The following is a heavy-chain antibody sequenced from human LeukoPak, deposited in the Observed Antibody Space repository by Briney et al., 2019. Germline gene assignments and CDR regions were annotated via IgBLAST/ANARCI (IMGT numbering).Heavy chain of an antibody. J-gene: IGHJ4*02. Sequence: GGFLRLSCAASGFTFIDYDMHWVRQVIGKGLEWVSAIGIRSDTHYSGSVKGRFTISRENAESSLYLQMNSLRAEDTAVYYCARGGIQVSGIDEFDYWGQGTLVTVSS. CDR2: IGIRSDT. D-gene: IGHD6-19*01. V-gene: IGHV3-13*01. CDR3: ARGGIQVSGIDEFDY. CDR1: GFTFIDYD.